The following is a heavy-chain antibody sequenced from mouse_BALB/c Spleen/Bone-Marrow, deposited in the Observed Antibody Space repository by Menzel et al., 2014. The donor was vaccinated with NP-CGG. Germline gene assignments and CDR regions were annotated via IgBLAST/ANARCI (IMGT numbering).Heavy chain of an antibody. CDR1: GYTFTSYN. V-gene: IGHV1-12*01. CDR2: IYPGNGDT. CDR3: ARSNWDGGNYFDY. Sequence: SGAELVKPGASVKMSCKASGYTFTSYNMHWVKQTPGQGLEWIGTIYPGNGDTSYNQKLKGKATLTADKSSSTAYMQLSSLTSEDSAVYYCARSNWDGGNYFDYWGQGTTLTVSS. D-gene: IGHD4-1*01. J-gene: IGHJ2*01.